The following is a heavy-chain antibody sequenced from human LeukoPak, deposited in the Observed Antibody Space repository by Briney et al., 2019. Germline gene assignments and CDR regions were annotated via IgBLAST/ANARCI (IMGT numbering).Heavy chain of an antibody. V-gene: IGHV4-34*01. CDR3: ARHRGYCSSTSCSYNWFDP. CDR1: GGSFSGYY. J-gene: IGHJ5*02. D-gene: IGHD2-2*03. CDR2: INHSGST. Sequence: SETLSLTCAVYGGSFSGYYWSWIRQPPGKGLEWIGEINHSGSTNYNPSLKSRVTISVDKSKNQFSLNLSSVTAADTAVYYCARHRGYCSSTSCSYNWFDPWGQGTLVTVSS.